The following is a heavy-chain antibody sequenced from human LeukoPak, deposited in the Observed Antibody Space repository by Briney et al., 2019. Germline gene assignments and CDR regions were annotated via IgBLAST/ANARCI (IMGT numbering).Heavy chain of an antibody. Sequence: PGGSLRLSCAASGFTVSSNYMSWVRQAPGKGLEWVSVIYSGGGTYYADSVKGRFTISRDNSKNTLYLQMNSLRAEDTAVYYCAKDYSPHSSSWYVVSWFDPWGQGTLVTVSS. CDR3: AKDYSPHSSSWYVVSWFDP. CDR2: IYSGGGT. J-gene: IGHJ5*02. D-gene: IGHD6-13*01. V-gene: IGHV3-53*01. CDR1: GFTVSSNY.